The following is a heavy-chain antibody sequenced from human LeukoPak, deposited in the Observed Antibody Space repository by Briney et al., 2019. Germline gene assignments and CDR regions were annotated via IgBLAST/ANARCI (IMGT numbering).Heavy chain of an antibody. CDR1: GYTFTSYA. V-gene: IGHV7-4-1*02. Sequence: ASVKVSCKASGYTFTSYAMYWVRQAPGQGLEWMGWINTNTGNPTYAQGFTGRFVFSLDTSVSTAYLQISSLKAEDTAVYYCARDRIEATHSYFDYWGQGTLVTVSS. J-gene: IGHJ4*02. CDR2: INTNTGNP. D-gene: IGHD5-12*01. CDR3: ARDRIEATHSYFDY.